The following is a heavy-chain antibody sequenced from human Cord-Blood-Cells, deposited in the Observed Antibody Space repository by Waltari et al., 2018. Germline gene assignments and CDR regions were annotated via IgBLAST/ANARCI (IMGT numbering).Heavy chain of an antibody. CDR3: ARAELGIYAFDI. V-gene: IGHV1-46*01. J-gene: IGHJ3*02. CDR2: SDPNGGST. CDR1: GYTFTSYY. Sequence: QVQLVQSGAEVKKPGASVKVSCKASGYTFTSYYMHWVRQAPGQGLEWMGISDPNGGSTSYAQKFQGRVTMTRDTSTSTVYMELSSLRSEDTAVYYCARAELGIYAFDIWGQGTMVTVSS. D-gene: IGHD7-27*01.